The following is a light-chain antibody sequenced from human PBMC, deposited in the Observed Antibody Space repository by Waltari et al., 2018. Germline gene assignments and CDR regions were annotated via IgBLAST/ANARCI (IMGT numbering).Light chain of an antibody. CDR3: MQAINLYT. Sequence: DVVMTQTPLSLSVTPGQPASFSCKSSQDLMYDDGKTYLFWYLQKPGQSPQPLMYDGSSRFSGVPERFSGSGSGTDFTLTISRVEPEDVGVYYCMQAINLYTFGQGTKLEI. J-gene: IGKJ2*01. CDR2: DGS. CDR1: QDLMYDDGKTY. V-gene: IGKV2-29*02.